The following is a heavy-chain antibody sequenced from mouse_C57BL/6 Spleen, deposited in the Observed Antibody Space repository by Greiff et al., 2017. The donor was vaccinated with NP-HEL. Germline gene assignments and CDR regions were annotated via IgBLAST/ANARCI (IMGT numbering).Heavy chain of an antibody. CDR2: IYPRSGNT. V-gene: IGHV1-81*01. CDR3: ARWGDYDGDWYFDV. D-gene: IGHD2-4*01. J-gene: IGHJ1*03. Sequence: TGQGLEWIGEIYPRSGNTYYNEKFKGKATLTADKSSSTAYMELRSLTSEDSAVYFCARWGDYDGDWYFDVWGTGTTVTVSS.